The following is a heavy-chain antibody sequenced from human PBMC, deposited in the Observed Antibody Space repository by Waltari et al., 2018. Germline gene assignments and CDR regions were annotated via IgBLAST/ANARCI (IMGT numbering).Heavy chain of an antibody. Sequence: WVRQAPGKGLEWVAVIWYDGSNKYYADSVKGRFTISRDNSKNTLYLQMNSLRAEDTAVYYCARSQRSSSWYWGVDPWGQGTLVTVSS. V-gene: IGHV3-33*01. D-gene: IGHD6-13*01. CDR2: IWYDGSNK. J-gene: IGHJ5*02. CDR3: ARSQRSSSWYWGVDP.